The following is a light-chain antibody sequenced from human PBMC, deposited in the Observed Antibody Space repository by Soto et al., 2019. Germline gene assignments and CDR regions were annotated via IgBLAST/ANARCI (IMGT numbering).Light chain of an antibody. V-gene: IGLV4-69*02. CDR3: QTWATGIRV. CDR1: SGHSSYA. J-gene: IGLJ1*01. CDR2: LNSDGSH. Sequence: ALTQSPSASASLGASVKLTCTLSSGHSSYAIAWHQQQPEKGPRYLMKLNSDGSHSKGDGIPDRFSGSSSGAERYLTISSLQSEDEADYYCQTWATGIRVFGTGTKLTVL.